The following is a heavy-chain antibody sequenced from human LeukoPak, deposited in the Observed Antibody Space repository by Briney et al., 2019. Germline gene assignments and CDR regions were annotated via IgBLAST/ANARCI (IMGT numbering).Heavy chain of an antibody. CDR3: ARAVYCGGDCYFYDY. D-gene: IGHD2-21*02. J-gene: IGHJ4*02. CDR2: IAIAGDT. CDR1: GFTFSSYD. Sequence: GGSLRLSCAASGFTFSSYDMHWVRQAPGKGLEWVSAIAIAGDTYYPGSVKGRFTISRENAKNSLYLQMNSLRAGDTAVYYCARAVYCGGDCYFYDYWGQGILVTVSS. V-gene: IGHV3-13*01.